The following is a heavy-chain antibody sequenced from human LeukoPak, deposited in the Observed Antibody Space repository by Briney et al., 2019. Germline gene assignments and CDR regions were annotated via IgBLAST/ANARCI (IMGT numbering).Heavy chain of an antibody. Sequence: VASVKVSCKSSGYMFTSHGIHWLRQAPGQGLEWMGWISGYNGNTNYAQKLQGRVTMTTDTSTSTAYMELRSLRSDDTAVYYCARGGRGITIFQYYMDVWGKGTTVTVSS. CDR3: ARGGRGITIFQYYMDV. J-gene: IGHJ6*03. CDR2: ISGYNGNT. V-gene: IGHV1-18*01. CDR1: GYMFTSHG. D-gene: IGHD3-3*01.